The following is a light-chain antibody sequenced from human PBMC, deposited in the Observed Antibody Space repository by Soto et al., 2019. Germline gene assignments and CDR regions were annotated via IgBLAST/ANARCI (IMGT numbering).Light chain of an antibody. CDR3: HQSQSWPRT. J-gene: IGKJ1*01. V-gene: IGKV3-11*01. CDR2: QTS. Sequence: EIVLTQSPATLSSFPGDRVTLSCRASQYINTRLAWYQHRPGQAPRLLIYQTSIRAAGIPARFRASGSGTDFTLTISDVQPEDFALYYCHQSQSWPRTFGQGTKVDI. CDR1: QYINTR.